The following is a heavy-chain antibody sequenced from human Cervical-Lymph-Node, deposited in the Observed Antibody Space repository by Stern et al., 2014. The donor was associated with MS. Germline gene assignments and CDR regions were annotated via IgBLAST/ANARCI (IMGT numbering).Heavy chain of an antibody. V-gene: IGHV1-18*01. CDR3: ARDDDYTRRAIDY. Sequence: QDQLVQSGAEVQKPGASVNVSCKTSGYTFTYYAISWIRQAPGQGLEWVGWISHYNGNTNVVQKLQGRVAMTTDTSTSTAYMELRSLRSDDTAVYYCARDDDYTRRAIDYWGQGTLVTVSS. J-gene: IGHJ4*02. D-gene: IGHD4-11*01. CDR2: ISHYNGNT. CDR1: GYTFTYYA.